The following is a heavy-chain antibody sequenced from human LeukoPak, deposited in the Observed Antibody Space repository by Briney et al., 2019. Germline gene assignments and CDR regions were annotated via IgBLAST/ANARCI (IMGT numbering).Heavy chain of an antibody. J-gene: IGHJ3*02. CDR2: ISYDGSNK. CDR1: GFTFSSYG. D-gene: IGHD1-7*01. CDR3: ANAGAQGTTGDAFDI. Sequence: LSGGSLRLSCAASGFTFSSYGMHWVRQAPGKGLEWVAVISYDGSNKYYADSVKGRFTISRDNSKNTLYLQMNSLRAEDTAVYYCANAGAQGTTGDAFDIWGQGTMVTVSS. V-gene: IGHV3-30*18.